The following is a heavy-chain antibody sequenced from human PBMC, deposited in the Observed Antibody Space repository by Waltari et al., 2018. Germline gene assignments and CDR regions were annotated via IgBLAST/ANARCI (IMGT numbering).Heavy chain of an antibody. CDR2: INHSGST. Sequence: QVQLQPWGAGLLKPSETLSLPCAVYGGSFSGYYWSWIRQPPGKGLEWIGEINHSGSTNYNPSLKSRVTISVDTSKNQFSLKLSSVTAADTAVYYCARDWNYYYYYMDVWGKGTTVTVSS. CDR3: ARDWNYYYYYMDV. CDR1: GGSFSGYY. J-gene: IGHJ6*03. D-gene: IGHD1-1*01. V-gene: IGHV4-34*01.